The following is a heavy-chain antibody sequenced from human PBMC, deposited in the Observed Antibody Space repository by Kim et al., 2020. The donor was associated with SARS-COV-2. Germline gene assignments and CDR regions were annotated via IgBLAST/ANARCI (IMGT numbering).Heavy chain of an antibody. D-gene: IGHD5-12*01. J-gene: IGHJ4*02. Sequence: ASVKVSCKASGYTFTSYYMHWVRQAPGQGLEWMGIINPSGGSTSYAQKFQGRVTMTRDTSTSTVYMELSSLRSEDTAVYYCARDLTPQMATITGVGDYWGQGTLVTVSS. CDR1: GYTFTSYY. CDR3: ARDLTPQMATITGVGDY. CDR2: INPSGGST. V-gene: IGHV1-46*01.